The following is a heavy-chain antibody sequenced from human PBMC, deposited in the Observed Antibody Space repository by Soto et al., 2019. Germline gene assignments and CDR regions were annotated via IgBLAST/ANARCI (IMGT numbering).Heavy chain of an antibody. Sequence: SETLSLTCTVSGGSISSYYWSWIRQPPGKGLEWIGYIYYSGSTNYNPSLKSRVTISVDTSKNQFSLKLSSVTAADTAVYYCARVSTYCSSTSCHYYYYYYMDVWGKGTTVTVSS. V-gene: IGHV4-59*01. CDR2: IYYSGST. CDR1: GGSISSYY. CDR3: ARVSTYCSSTSCHYYYYYYMDV. D-gene: IGHD2-2*01. J-gene: IGHJ6*03.